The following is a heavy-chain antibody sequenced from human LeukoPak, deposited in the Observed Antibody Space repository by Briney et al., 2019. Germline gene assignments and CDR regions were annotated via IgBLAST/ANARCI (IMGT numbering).Heavy chain of an antibody. V-gene: IGHV3-21*04. Sequence: GGSLRLSCTASGFTFDTSTMNWVRQAPGKGLEWVSSISSTSSYIYYADSVRGRFTISRDNAKNSLYLQMNSLRAEDTAVYYCARDLMGIAYRGAFYYWGQGTLVTVSS. CDR3: ARDLMGIAYRGAFYY. D-gene: IGHD6-13*01. CDR2: ISSTSSYI. J-gene: IGHJ4*02. CDR1: GFTFDTST.